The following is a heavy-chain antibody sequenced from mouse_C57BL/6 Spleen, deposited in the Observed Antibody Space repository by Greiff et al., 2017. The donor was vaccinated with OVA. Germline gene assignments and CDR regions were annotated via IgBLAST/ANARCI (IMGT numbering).Heavy chain of an antibody. V-gene: IGHV1-64*01. D-gene: IGHD1-1*01. Sequence: QLQQPGAELVKPGASVKLSCKASGYTFTSYWMHWVKQRPGQGLEWIGMIHPNSGSTNYNEKFKSKATLTVDKSSSTAYMQLSSLTSEDSAVYYCARYGVVDWYFDVWGTGTTVTVSS. CDR1: GYTFTSYW. CDR2: IHPNSGST. CDR3: ARYGVVDWYFDV. J-gene: IGHJ1*03.